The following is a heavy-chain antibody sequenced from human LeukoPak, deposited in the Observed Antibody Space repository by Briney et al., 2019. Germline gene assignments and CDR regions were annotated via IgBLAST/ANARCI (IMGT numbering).Heavy chain of an antibody. CDR1: GYTFASYW. CDR3: ARGTGGDFDPPGDAFGI. V-gene: IGHV5-51*01. Sequence: GESLKISCKGSGYTFASYWIGWVRQMPGKGLEWMGIIYPGDSDTRYSPSFQGQVTISADKSISTAYLQWSSLKASDTAMYYCARGTGGDFDPPGDAFGIWGQGTMVTVSS. J-gene: IGHJ3*02. CDR2: IYPGDSDT. D-gene: IGHD2-21*02.